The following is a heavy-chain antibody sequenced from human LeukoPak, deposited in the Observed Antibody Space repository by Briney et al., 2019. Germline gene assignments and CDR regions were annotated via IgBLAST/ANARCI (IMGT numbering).Heavy chain of an antibody. D-gene: IGHD3-22*01. CDR1: GYSISSGYY. Sequence: SETLSLTCTVSGYSISSGYYWGWIRQPPGKGLEWIGSIYHSGSTYYNPSLKSRVTISVDTSKNQFSLKLSSVTAADTAVYYCARASYYYDSSGYPLDYWGQGTLVTVSS. CDR3: ARASYYYDSSGYPLDY. V-gene: IGHV4-38-2*02. CDR2: IYHSGST. J-gene: IGHJ4*02.